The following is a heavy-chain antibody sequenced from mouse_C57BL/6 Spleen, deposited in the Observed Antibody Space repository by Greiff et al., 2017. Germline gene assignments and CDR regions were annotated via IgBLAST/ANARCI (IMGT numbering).Heavy chain of an antibody. J-gene: IGHJ2*01. Sequence: VQLQQPGAELVRPGSSVKLSCKASGYTFTSYWMDWVKQRPGQGLEWIGNIYPSDSETHYNQKFKDKATLTVDKSSSTAYMQLSSLTSEDSAVYYCARSGTMASDYWGQGTTLTVSS. V-gene: IGHV1-61*01. CDR1: GYTFTSYW. CDR2: IYPSDSET. CDR3: ARSGTMASDY. D-gene: IGHD1-1*02.